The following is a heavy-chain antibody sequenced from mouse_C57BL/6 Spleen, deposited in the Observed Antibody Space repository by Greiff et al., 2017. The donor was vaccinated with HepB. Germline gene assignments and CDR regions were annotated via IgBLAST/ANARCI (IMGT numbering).Heavy chain of an antibody. CDR1: GFTFSDYG. Sequence: DVQLVESGGGLVKPGGSLKLSCAASGFTFSDYGMHWVRQAPEKGLEWVAYISSGSSTIYYADTVKGRFTISRDNAKNTLFLQMTSLRSEDTAMYYCARNYYGSSYCWYFDVWGTRTTVTVSS. CDR2: ISSGSSTI. D-gene: IGHD1-1*01. CDR3: ARNYYGSSYCWYFDV. J-gene: IGHJ1*03. V-gene: IGHV5-17*01.